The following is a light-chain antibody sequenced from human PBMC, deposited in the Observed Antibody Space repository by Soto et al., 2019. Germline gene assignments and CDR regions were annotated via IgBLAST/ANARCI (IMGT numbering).Light chain of an antibody. J-gene: IGLJ2*01. V-gene: IGLV2-23*01. CDR2: EGT. CDR1: SSDVGSYNL. Sequence: QSVLTQPASVSGSPGQSITISCTGTSSDVGSYNLVSWYQQHPGKAPKLIIYEGTKRPSGVSNRFSGSKSGNTASLTISGLQADDEADYYCCSYAGSNTLVIFGGGTKLTVL. CDR3: CSYAGSNTLVI.